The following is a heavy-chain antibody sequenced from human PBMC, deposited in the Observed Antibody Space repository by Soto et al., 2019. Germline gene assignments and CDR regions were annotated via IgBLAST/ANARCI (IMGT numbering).Heavy chain of an antibody. Sequence: QVQLQESGPGLVKPSETLSLTCTVSGGPVTSAYWHWIRQPPGKGLEWIGHIYYIDSPSYNPSLKSRVTISVDTFNNHFSLRLTSVTAADTAVYYCARDVPYDASGIWGQGTLVTVS. D-gene: IGHD3-22*01. V-gene: IGHV4-59*02. CDR1: GGPVTSAY. CDR3: ARDVPYDASGI. CDR2: IYYIDSP. J-gene: IGHJ4*02.